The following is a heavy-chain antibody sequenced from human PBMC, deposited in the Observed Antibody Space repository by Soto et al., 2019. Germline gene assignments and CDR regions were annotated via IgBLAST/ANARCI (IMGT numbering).Heavy chain of an antibody. CDR3: ARPLLEYSSSSSYFDY. D-gene: IGHD6-6*01. V-gene: IGHV3-30-3*01. CDR1: GFTFSSYA. CDR2: ISYDGSNK. Sequence: QVQLVESGGGVVQPGRSLRLSCAASGFTFSSYAMHWVRQAPGKGLEWVAVISYDGSNKYYADSVKGRFTISRDNSKNTLYLQMNSLRAEDTAVYYCARPLLEYSSSSSYFDYWGQGTLVTVSS. J-gene: IGHJ4*02.